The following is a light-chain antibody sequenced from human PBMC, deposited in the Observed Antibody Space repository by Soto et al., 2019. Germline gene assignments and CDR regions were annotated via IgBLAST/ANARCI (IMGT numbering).Light chain of an antibody. V-gene: IGKV3-15*01. J-gene: IGKJ1*01. CDR1: QSVSSN. CDR3: QQYNNWPRT. CDR2: GAS. Sequence: EIVMTQSPATLSVSPGERATLSCRASQSVSSNLAWYQQKPGQGPRLLIFGASTRATGIPARFSGSGSGTQFTLTISSLQSEDVAVYYCQQYNNWPRTFGQGTKVEIK.